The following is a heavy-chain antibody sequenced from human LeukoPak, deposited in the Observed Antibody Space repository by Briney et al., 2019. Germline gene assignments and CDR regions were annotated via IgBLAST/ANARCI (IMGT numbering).Heavy chain of an antibody. CDR1: GFTFSSDA. V-gene: IGHV3-23*01. D-gene: IGHD2-2*01. Sequence: PGRSLRLSCAASGFTFSSDAMSWVRQAPGKGLNWVSAMSGSAGSTYYADSVKGRFTISRDNSKNTLYLQMNSLRAEDTAVYYCAKVPAAMYWYFDLWGRGTLVSVPS. CDR3: AKVPAAMYWYFDL. CDR2: MSGSAGST. J-gene: IGHJ2*01.